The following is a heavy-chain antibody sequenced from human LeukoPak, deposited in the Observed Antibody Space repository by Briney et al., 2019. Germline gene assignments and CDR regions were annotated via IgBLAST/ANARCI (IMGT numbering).Heavy chain of an antibody. Sequence: ASVKVSCKASGYTFTHHGIAWIRQAPGQGGEWLGWISCYNGDTIYAHKFQGRVTLTTEKSTSTVYMELRSLTSDDTAVYYCARDPSNTSGWYQYFDPWGQGTLVTVSS. J-gene: IGHJ5*02. D-gene: IGHD6-19*01. V-gene: IGHV1-18*01. CDR1: GYTFTHHG. CDR2: ISCYNGDT. CDR3: ARDPSNTSGWYQYFDP.